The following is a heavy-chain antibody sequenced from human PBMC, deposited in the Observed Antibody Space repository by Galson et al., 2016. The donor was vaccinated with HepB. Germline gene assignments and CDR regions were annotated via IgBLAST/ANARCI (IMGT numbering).Heavy chain of an antibody. V-gene: IGHV4-39*01. J-gene: IGHJ5*02. CDR3: ARHGRRQRRPVDL. D-gene: IGHD2-15*01. Sequence: SETLSLTCAVSGGPLSEFSDYWAWIRQPPGKGLEWIASIHYSGTMYYNPFLQSRVSISVDLSRNQFSLMVTSVTAADTAVYYCARHGRRQRRPVDLWGQGTLVTVAS. CDR1: GGPLSEFSDY. CDR2: IHYSGTM.